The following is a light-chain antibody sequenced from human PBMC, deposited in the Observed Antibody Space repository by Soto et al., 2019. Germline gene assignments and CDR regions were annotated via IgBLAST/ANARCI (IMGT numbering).Light chain of an antibody. CDR1: QSVSSY. J-gene: IGKJ5*01. Sequence: EIVLTQSPATLSLSPGERVTLSCRASQSVSSYLAWYQQKPGQAPRLLIYGASNRATGIPARFSGSGSGTDFTLTISSLEPEDFAVYYCQQRSSWPGITFGQGTRLEIK. CDR3: QQRSSWPGIT. CDR2: GAS. V-gene: IGKV3-11*01.